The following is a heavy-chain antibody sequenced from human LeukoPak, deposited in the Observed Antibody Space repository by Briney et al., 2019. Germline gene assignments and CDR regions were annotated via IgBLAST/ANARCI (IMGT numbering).Heavy chain of an antibody. CDR2: MNPNSGNT. D-gene: IGHD4-17*01. CDR3: ARGPRLTTVTTAADY. J-gene: IGHJ4*02. V-gene: IGHV1-8*02. Sequence: ASVKVSCKASGYIFTSYSMHWVRQATGQGLEWMGWMNPNSGNTGYAQKFQGRVTMTRNTSISTAYMELSSLRSEDTAVYYCARGPRLTTVTTAADYWGQGTLVTVSS. CDR1: GYIFTSYS.